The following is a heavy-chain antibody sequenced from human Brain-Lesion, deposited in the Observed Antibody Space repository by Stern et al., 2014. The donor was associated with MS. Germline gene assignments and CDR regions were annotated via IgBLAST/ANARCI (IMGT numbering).Heavy chain of an antibody. CDR2: IYYSGTT. Sequence: VQLVESGPGLVKPSETLSLTCSVSGGSISRSTYYWGWIRQPPGKGLEWIGSIYYSGTTYYNPSLKSPLPIPPPTTQFSLSLTSVTAADTAVYYCARHDGWLPHYWSQGTLVTVSS. CDR1: GGSISRSTYY. D-gene: IGHD5-12*01. V-gene: IGHV4-39*01. CDR3: ARHDGWLPHY. J-gene: IGHJ4*02.